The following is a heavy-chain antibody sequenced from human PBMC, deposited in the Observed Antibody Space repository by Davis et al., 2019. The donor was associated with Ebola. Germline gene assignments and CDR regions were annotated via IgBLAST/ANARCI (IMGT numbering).Heavy chain of an antibody. J-gene: IGHJ6*02. CDR3: ARERIVVVVAATLNEHYYYGMDV. CDR1: GYTLNELS. V-gene: IGHV1-46*02. Sequence: AASVKVSCKVSGYTLNELSVHWVRQAPGQGLEWMGIINPSGGSTSYAQKFQGRVTMTRDTSTSTVYMELSSLRSEDTAVYYCARERIVVVVAATLNEHYYYGMDVWGQGTTVTVSS. CDR2: INPSGGST. D-gene: IGHD2-15*01.